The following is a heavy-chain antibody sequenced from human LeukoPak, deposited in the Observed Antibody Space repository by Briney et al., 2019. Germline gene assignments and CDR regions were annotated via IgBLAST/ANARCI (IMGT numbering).Heavy chain of an antibody. D-gene: IGHD3-22*01. V-gene: IGHV3-53*01. Sequence: GGSLRLSCVVSGFTVSSNYMSWVRQAPGKGLEWVSVIYSGGSTYYADSVKGRFTISRDNSKNTLYLQMNSLRAEDTAVYYCARGPDSDFDYWGQGTLVTVSS. CDR3: ARGPDSDFDY. CDR1: GFTVSSNY. CDR2: IYSGGST. J-gene: IGHJ4*02.